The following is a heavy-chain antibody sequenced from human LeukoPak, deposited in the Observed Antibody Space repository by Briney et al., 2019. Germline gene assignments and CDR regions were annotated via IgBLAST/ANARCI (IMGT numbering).Heavy chain of an antibody. J-gene: IGHJ4*02. CDR3: AKDLGYCSGGSCYKEDYFDY. CDR1: GFTFSNYS. Sequence: PGGSLRLSCAASGFTFSNYSMYWVRQAPGKGLEWLSYISSSGSTIYHADSVKGRFTISRDNAKNSLYLQMNSLRAEDTAVYYCAKDLGYCSGGSCYKEDYFDYWGQGTLVTVSS. CDR2: ISSSGSTI. V-gene: IGHV3-48*04. D-gene: IGHD2-15*01.